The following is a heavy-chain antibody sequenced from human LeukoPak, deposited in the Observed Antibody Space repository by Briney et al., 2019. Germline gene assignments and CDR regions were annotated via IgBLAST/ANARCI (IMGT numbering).Heavy chain of an antibody. J-gene: IGHJ5*02. CDR3: ARDQDCSSTSCYLNWFDP. V-gene: IGHV4-61*02. D-gene: IGHD2-2*01. CDR1: GGSISSGSYY. CDR2: IYTSGST. Sequence: PSETLSLTCTVSGGSISSGSYYWSWIRQPAGKGLEWIGRIYTSGSTNYNPSLKSRVTISVDTSKNQFSLKLSSVTAADTAVYYCARDQDCSSTSCYLNWFDPWGQGTLVTVSS.